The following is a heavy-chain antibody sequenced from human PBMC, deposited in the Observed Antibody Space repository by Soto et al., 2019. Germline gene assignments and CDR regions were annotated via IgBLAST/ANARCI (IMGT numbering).Heavy chain of an antibody. V-gene: IGHV4-34*01. Sequence: SETLSLTCAVYGGSFSGHSWTWIRQSPGKGLEWIGDINHSGRVNYSPSLKSRVTISLDTSKNQFSLTLSAVTAADTAMYYCSTRAYDTNGNYRLDPWGQGPLVTVSP. D-gene: IGHD3-22*01. J-gene: IGHJ5*01. CDR3: STRAYDTNGNYRLDP. CDR1: GGSFSGHS. CDR2: INHSGRV.